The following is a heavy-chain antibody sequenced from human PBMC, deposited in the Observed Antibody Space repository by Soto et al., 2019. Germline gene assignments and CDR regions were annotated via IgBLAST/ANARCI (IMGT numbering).Heavy chain of an antibody. Sequence: QVQLVQSGPDVMKPGASVKVSCEASGYTFGAYGISWVRQAPGQGLEWMGWISVHNGNTNYAQKFQGRVAMTRDTSTRTAYMELWSLGPDDTAMYYCAREAHSTISFPNRYCDYWGQGTLVTVSS. CDR2: ISVHNGNT. J-gene: IGHJ4*02. CDR3: AREAHSTISFPNRYCDY. CDR1: GYTFGAYG. D-gene: IGHD2-2*01. V-gene: IGHV1-18*04.